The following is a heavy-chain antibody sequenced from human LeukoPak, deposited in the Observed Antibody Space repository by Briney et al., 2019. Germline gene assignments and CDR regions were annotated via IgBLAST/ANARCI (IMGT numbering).Heavy chain of an antibody. Sequence: ASVKVSCKASGYTFTSYYMHWVRQAPGQGLEWMGIINPSGGSTSYAQKFLGRVTMTRDTSTSTVYMELSSLRSEDTAVYYCARDSLFDGYSYGYTGAFDIWGQGTMVTVSS. CDR3: ARDSLFDGYSYGYTGAFDI. V-gene: IGHV1-46*01. J-gene: IGHJ3*02. CDR1: GYTFTSYY. CDR2: INPSGGST. D-gene: IGHD5-18*01.